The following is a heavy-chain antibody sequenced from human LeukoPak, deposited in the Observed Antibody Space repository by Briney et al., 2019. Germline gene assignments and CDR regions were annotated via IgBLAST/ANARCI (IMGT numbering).Heavy chain of an antibody. CDR1: GFTFSGSA. J-gene: IGHJ4*02. CDR2: IRSKANSYAT. Sequence: SGGSLRLSCAASGFTFSGSAMHWVRQASGKGLEWVGRIRSKANSYATAYAASVKGRFTISRDDSKNTAYLQMNSLKTEDTAVYYCAKDQGEATVPRRFDYWGQGTLVTVSS. CDR3: AKDQGEATVPRRFDY. V-gene: IGHV3-73*01. D-gene: IGHD4-11*01.